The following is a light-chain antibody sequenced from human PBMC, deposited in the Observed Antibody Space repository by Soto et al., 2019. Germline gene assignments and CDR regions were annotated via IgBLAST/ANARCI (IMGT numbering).Light chain of an antibody. Sequence: DIQMTQSPSTLSGSVGDRVTITCRASQTISRWLAWYQQKPGKAPELLIFDASNLKSGVSSRFSGSGSGTEFTLAISSLQPEDSATYYCLQDINYPWTFGQGTKVDI. CDR2: DAS. CDR1: QTISRW. V-gene: IGKV1-5*01. CDR3: LQDINYPWT. J-gene: IGKJ1*01.